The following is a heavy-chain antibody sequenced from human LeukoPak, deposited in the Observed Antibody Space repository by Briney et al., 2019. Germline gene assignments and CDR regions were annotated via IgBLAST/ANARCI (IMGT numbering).Heavy chain of an antibody. V-gene: IGHV4-34*01. CDR2: INHSGST. CDR1: GGSFSGYY. D-gene: IGHD2-15*01. Sequence: PSETLSLTCAVYGGSFSGYYWSWIRQPPGKGLEWIGEINHSGSTNYNPSLKSRVTISVDTSKNQFSLRLSSVTAADTAVYYCARGGYSFSVYNWFDPWGQGTLVTVSS. CDR3: ARGGYSFSVYNWFDP. J-gene: IGHJ5*02.